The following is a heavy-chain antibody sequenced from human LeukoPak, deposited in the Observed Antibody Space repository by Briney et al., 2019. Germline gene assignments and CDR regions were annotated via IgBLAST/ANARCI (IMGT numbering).Heavy chain of an antibody. CDR1: GGSLSGYC. D-gene: IGHD3-10*01. Sequence: PSETLSLTCAVYGGSLSGYCWSWIRQPPGKGLEWIGEINHSGSTNYNPSLKSRVTISVDTSKNQFSLKLSSVTAADTAVYYCARPMVRGVIITLNNWFDPWGQGTLVTVSS. CDR2: INHSGST. V-gene: IGHV4-34*01. J-gene: IGHJ5*02. CDR3: ARPMVRGVIITLNNWFDP.